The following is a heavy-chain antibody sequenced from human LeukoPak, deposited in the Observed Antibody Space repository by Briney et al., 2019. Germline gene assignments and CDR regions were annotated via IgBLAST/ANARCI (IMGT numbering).Heavy chain of an antibody. J-gene: IGHJ4*02. V-gene: IGHV4-59*05. Sequence: PGGSLRLSCAASEFSVGSNYMTWVRQPPGKGLEWIGSIYYSGSTYYNPSLKSRVTISVDTSKNQFSLKLNSVTAADTAMYYCAKSGGSGLIDYWGQGTLVTVSS. CDR1: EFSVGSNY. D-gene: IGHD6-25*01. CDR2: IYYSGST. CDR3: AKSGGSGLIDY.